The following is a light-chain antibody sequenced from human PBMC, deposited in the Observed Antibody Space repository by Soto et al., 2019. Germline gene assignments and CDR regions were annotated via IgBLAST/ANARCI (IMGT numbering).Light chain of an antibody. Sequence: QSVLTQPPSASGTPGQRVTISSSGSSSNIGNNPVNWYQQLPGTAPKLLIYSNSHRPSGVPDRFSGSKSGTSASLAISGLQSEDEADYYCAAWDDSLTGSWVFGGGTKLTVL. V-gene: IGLV1-44*01. CDR3: AAWDDSLTGSWV. CDR1: SSNIGNNP. J-gene: IGLJ3*02. CDR2: SNS.